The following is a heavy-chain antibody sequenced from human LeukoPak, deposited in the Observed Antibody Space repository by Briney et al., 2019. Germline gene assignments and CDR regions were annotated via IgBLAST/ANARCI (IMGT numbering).Heavy chain of an antibody. V-gene: IGHV1-69*05. Sequence: SVKVSCKASGGTFSSYAISWVRQAPGQGLEWMGGIIPIFGTANYAQKLQGRVTITRDTSASTVYMELSSLRSEDTAVYYCARDYYDSSGYFDSWGQGTLVTVSS. J-gene: IGHJ4*02. CDR3: ARDYYDSSGYFDS. D-gene: IGHD3-22*01. CDR1: GGTFSSYA. CDR2: IIPIFGTA.